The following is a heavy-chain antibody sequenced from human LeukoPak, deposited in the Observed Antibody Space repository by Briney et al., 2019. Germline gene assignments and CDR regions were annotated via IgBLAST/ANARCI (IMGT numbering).Heavy chain of an antibody. CDR1: GFTFSSYA. D-gene: IGHD6-19*01. Sequence: PGGSLRLSCAASGFTFSSYAMHWVRQAPGKGLEWVAVISYDGSNKYYADSVKGRFTISRDNSKNTLCLQMNSLRAEDTAVYYCTVAGGQWPNYFDYWGQGTLVTVSS. CDR2: ISYDGSNK. V-gene: IGHV3-30-3*01. CDR3: TVAGGQWPNYFDY. J-gene: IGHJ4*02.